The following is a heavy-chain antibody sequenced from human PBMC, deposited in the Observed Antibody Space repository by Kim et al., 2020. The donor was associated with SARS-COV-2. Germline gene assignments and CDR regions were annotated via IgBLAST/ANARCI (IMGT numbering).Heavy chain of an antibody. CDR1: GFTFGDYA. CDR3: AKDSGLSYRDGGFDY. J-gene: IGHJ4*02. Sequence: GGSLRLSCAASGFTFGDYAMHWVRQAPGKGLEWVSGISWNSGSIGYADSVKGRFTISRDNAKNSLYLQMNSLRAEDTALYYCAKDSGLSYRDGGFDYWGQGTLVTVSS. CDR2: ISWNSGSI. D-gene: IGHD4-17*01. V-gene: IGHV3-9*01.